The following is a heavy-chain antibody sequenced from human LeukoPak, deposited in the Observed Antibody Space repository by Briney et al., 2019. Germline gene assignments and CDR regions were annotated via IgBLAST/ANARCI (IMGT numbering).Heavy chain of an antibody. Sequence: GGSLRLSCAASGFTFSSYAMHWVRQAPGKGLEWVAVISYDGSNKYYADSVKGRFTISRDNSKNTLYLQMNSLRAEDTAVYYCAKQSTARSLGEGGQGTLVTVSS. J-gene: IGHJ4*02. CDR1: GFTFSSYA. CDR2: ISYDGSNK. CDR3: AKQSTARSLGE. V-gene: IGHV3-30*04. D-gene: IGHD6-6*01.